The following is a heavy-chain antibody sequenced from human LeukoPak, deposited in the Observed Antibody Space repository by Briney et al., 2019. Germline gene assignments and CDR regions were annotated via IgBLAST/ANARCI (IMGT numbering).Heavy chain of an antibody. CDR3: ARHRNSDGRYFDY. CDR1: GGSISSSSYY. CDR2: LFYSGSI. D-gene: IGHD2-21*02. Sequence: KPSETLSLTCTVSGGSISSSSYYWAWIRQPPGKGLQSIECLFYSGSICYHPSHKSRHTISVHTANNQFSLRLSYVPAAATVVHYSARHRNSDGRYFDYWGKGTL. V-gene: IGHV4-39*01. J-gene: IGHJ4*02.